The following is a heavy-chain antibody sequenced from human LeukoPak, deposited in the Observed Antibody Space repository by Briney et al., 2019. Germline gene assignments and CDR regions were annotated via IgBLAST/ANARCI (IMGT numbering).Heavy chain of an antibody. D-gene: IGHD2-15*01. Sequence: GGSLRLSCAASGFTFDNYAMHWVRQAPGKGREWVSGISWNSGSIVYVDSVKGRFTISRDNAKNSLYLQMDSLRPEDMALYYCVKDVFLGFCSGGSCSAHFDYWGQGTLVTVSS. CDR2: ISWNSGSI. J-gene: IGHJ4*02. CDR1: GFTFDNYA. V-gene: IGHV3-9*03. CDR3: VKDVFLGFCSGGSCSAHFDY.